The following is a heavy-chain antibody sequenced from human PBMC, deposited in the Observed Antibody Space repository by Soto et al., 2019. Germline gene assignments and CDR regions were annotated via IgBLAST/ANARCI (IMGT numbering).Heavy chain of an antibody. D-gene: IGHD1-7*01. CDR3: ARGTGTTANAFDY. J-gene: IGHJ4*02. Sequence: SETLSLTCTVSGCSISSGDYYWSWLRQPPGKGLEWIGYIYYSGSTYYNPSLKSRVTISVDTSKNQFSLKLSSVTAADTAVYYCARGTGTTANAFDYWGQGNLVTVSS. CDR2: IYYSGST. CDR1: GCSISSGDYY. V-gene: IGHV4-30-4*01.